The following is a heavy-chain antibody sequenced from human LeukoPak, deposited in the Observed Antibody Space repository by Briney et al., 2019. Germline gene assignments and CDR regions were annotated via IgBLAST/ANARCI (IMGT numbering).Heavy chain of an antibody. J-gene: IGHJ4*02. CDR3: ARDPIVRGSRYFDC. CDR1: GGSISSYY. D-gene: IGHD3-16*01. CDR2: IYTSGST. Sequence: SETLSLTCTVSGGSISSYYWSWIRQPAGKGLEWIGRIYTSGSTNYNPSLKSRVTMSVDTSKNQFSLKLSSVTAADTAVYYCARDPIVRGSRYFDCWGQGTLVTVSS. V-gene: IGHV4-4*07.